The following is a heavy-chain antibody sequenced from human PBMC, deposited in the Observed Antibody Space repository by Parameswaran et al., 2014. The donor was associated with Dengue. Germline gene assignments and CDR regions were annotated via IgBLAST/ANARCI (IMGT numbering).Heavy chain of an antibody. V-gene: IGHV1-46*01. Sequence: WVRQAPGQGLEWMGIINPNGGSTRYAQKFQGRVTMTSDTSTSTVYMELRSLRSEDTAVYYCARDKLRRDYYGMDVWGQGTTVTVSS. CDR2: INPNGGST. CDR3: ARDKLRRDYYGMDV. J-gene: IGHJ6*02. D-gene: IGHD3-10*01.